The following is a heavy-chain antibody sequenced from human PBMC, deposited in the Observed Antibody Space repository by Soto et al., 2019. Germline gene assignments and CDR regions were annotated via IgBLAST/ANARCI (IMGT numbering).Heavy chain of an antibody. CDR2: FEPEDGET. CDR3: ATISSFYYGSGIIFDY. CDR1: GFTLTELS. D-gene: IGHD3-10*01. V-gene: IGHV1-24*01. Sequence: QVQLVQSGAEVKKPGASVKVSCKVSGFTLTELSMHWVRQAPGKGLEWMGGFEPEDGETMYAQNFQGRVTMTEDTSTDTAYMELSSLRSEDTAVYCCATISSFYYGSGIIFDYWGQGTLVTVSS. J-gene: IGHJ4*02.